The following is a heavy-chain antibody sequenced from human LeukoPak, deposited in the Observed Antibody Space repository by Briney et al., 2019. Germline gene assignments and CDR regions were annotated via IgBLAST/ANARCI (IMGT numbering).Heavy chain of an antibody. J-gene: IGHJ6*02. CDR3: ARDMMYYDFWSGYSLYYYYGMDV. D-gene: IGHD3-3*01. Sequence: GGSLRLSCAASGFTFSSYGMHWVRQAPGKGLEWVAVIWYDGSNKYYADSVKGRLTISRDNSKNTLYLQMNSLRAEDTAVYYCARDMMYYDFWSGYSLYYYYGMDVWGQGTTVTVSS. V-gene: IGHV3-33*01. CDR2: IWYDGSNK. CDR1: GFTFSSYG.